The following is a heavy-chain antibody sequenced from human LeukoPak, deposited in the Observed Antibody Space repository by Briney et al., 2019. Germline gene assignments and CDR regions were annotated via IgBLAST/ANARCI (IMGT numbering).Heavy chain of an antibody. V-gene: IGHV4-59*12. CDR1: GGSISSYY. CDR2: IYYSGST. Sequence: PSETLSLTCTVSGGSISSYYWSWIRQPPGKGLEWIGYIYYSGSTNYNPSLKSRVTISVDTSKNQFSLKLSSVTAADTAVYYCARERSIVGPRSTHAPGPIDYWGQGTLVTVSS. CDR3: ARERSIVGPRSTHAPGPIDY. D-gene: IGHD1-26*01. J-gene: IGHJ4*02.